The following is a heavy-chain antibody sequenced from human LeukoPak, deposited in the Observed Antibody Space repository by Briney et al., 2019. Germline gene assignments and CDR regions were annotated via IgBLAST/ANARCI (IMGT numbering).Heavy chain of an antibody. V-gene: IGHV4-38-2*02. CDR1: GYSIGTGYF. Sequence: SETLSLTCTVSGYSIGTGYFWGWIRQPPGKGLEWIASIYTAGNTFYNPSLKSRVTISADTSKNQFSLKLNSVTAADTAVYYCARRLYQLSRYAFDIWGQGTMVTVSS. CDR3: ARRLYQLSRYAFDI. D-gene: IGHD2-2*01. CDR2: IYTAGNT. J-gene: IGHJ3*02.